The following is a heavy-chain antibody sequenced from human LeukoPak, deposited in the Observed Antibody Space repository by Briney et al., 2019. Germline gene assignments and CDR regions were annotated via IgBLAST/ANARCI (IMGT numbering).Heavy chain of an antibody. CDR3: ARDRDEQQHDAFDI. J-gene: IGHJ3*02. CDR1: GFTFSSYA. V-gene: IGHV3-30-3*01. D-gene: IGHD6-13*01. CDR2: ISYDGSNK. Sequence: GGSLRLSCAASGFTFSSYAMHWVRQAPGKGLEWVAVISYDGSNKYYADSVKGRFTISRDNSKNTLYLQMNSLRAEDTAVYYCARDRDEQQHDAFDIWGQGTMVTVSS.